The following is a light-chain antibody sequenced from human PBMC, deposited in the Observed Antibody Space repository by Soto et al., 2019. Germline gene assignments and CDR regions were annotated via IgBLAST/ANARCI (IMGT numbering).Light chain of an antibody. Sequence: EVVMTQSPVTLSVSPGERATLSCSASQSLNNNLACYQRKPGQAPRLLIYDTSTRAPGVPGRFSGSGSGTEFTLAISSLQSEDLSVYYSQQYNNWPPLTFGKGTKVE. CDR1: QSLNNN. J-gene: IGKJ1*01. V-gene: IGKV3-15*01. CDR3: QQYNNWPPLT. CDR2: DTS.